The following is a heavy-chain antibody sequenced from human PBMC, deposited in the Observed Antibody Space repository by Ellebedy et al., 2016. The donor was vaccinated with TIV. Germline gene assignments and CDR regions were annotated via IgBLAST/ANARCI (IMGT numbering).Heavy chain of an antibody. J-gene: IGHJ4*02. V-gene: IGHV3-74*01. CDR2: IKDDGSET. Sequence: GESLKISCVASGFTFSRHYMHWVRQAPGKGLVWVSRIKDDGSETSYVDSVKGRVIISRDNAKNTLYLQMNSLRVDDTGMDYCARIPYSDYNGWVTYFDSWGQGTLVTVSS. CDR1: GFTFSRHY. CDR3: ARIPYSDYNGWVTYFDS. D-gene: IGHD3-10*01.